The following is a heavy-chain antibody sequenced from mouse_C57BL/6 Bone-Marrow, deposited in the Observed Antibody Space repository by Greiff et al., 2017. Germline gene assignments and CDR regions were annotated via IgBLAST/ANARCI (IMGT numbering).Heavy chain of an antibody. Sequence: VQLQQSGAELVKPGASVKISCKVSGYAFSTYWMNWVKQRPGHGLEWIGEILPGSGSTNYNEKFKGKATFTADTSSNTAYMQLSSLTTEDSAIYYCARDGDYWGQGTTLTVSS. J-gene: IGHJ2*01. CDR2: ILPGSGST. V-gene: IGHV1-9*01. CDR1: GYAFSTYW. CDR3: ARDGDY.